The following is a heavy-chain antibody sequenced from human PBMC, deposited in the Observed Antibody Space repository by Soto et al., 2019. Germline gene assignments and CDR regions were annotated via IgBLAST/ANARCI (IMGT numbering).Heavy chain of an antibody. CDR1: GDSIDNNNYY. CDR2: IYYSGST. V-gene: IGHV4-30-4*01. CDR3: ARDSSGFDP. Sequence: SETLSLTCTASGDSIDNNNYYWSWIRQPPGKGLEWIGYIYYSGSTYYNPSLKSRVTISVDTSKNQFSLKLSSVTAADTAVYYCARDSSGFDPWGQGTLVTVSS. D-gene: IGHD6-25*01. J-gene: IGHJ5*02.